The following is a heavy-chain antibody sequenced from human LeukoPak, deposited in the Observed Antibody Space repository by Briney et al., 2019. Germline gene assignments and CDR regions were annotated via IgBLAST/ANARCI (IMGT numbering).Heavy chain of an antibody. CDR3: ARSNDGDY. D-gene: IGHD5-24*01. Sequence: ASVKVSCKASGGTFISYAISWVRQAPGQGLEWMGWINAGNGNTRYSQKFQGRVTITRDTSASTAYMELSSLTSEDTAVYYCARSNDGDYWGQGTLVTVSS. V-gene: IGHV1-3*01. CDR1: GGTFISYA. J-gene: IGHJ4*02. CDR2: INAGNGNT.